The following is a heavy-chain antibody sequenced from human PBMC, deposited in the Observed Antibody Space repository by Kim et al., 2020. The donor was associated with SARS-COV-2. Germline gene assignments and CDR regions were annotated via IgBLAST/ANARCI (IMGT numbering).Heavy chain of an antibody. D-gene: IGHD1-1*01. Sequence: GRSTALAEPEKCRLHRARDNSKTTLYLQMNSLRAEDTAVYYCARGVGIDYWGQGTLVTVSS. V-gene: IGHV3-23*01. CDR3: ARGVGIDY. J-gene: IGHJ4*02. CDR2: GRST.